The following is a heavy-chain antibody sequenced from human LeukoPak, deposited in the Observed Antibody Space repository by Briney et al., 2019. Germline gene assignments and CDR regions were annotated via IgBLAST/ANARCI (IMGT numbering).Heavy chain of an antibody. CDR2: IYYSGST. Sequence: PSETLSLTCTVSGGSISSYYWSWIRQPPGKGLEWIGYIYYSGSTNYNPSLKSRVTISVDTSKNQFSLKLSSVTAADTAVYYCARAPVNLGGTKLERPSYAFDIWGQGTMVTVSS. J-gene: IGHJ3*02. CDR3: ARAPVNLGGTKLERPSYAFDI. CDR1: GGSISSYY. V-gene: IGHV4-59*01. D-gene: IGHD1-1*01.